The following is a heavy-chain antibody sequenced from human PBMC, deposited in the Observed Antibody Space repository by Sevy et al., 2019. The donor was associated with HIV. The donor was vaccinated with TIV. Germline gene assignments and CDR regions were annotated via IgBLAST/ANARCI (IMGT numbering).Heavy chain of an antibody. CDR2: LKSKADGGTV. D-gene: IGHD1-1*01. J-gene: IGHJ4*02. CDR1: GFTFGDYA. CDR3: TRWKGLQSIFDY. Sequence: GGSLRLSCTTSGFTFGDYAMNWVRQAPGKGLEWVAFLKSKADGGTVDHAASVKGRFTISRDDSKSIAYRQMNDLTTEDTGVYYCTRWKGLQSIFDYWGQGALVTVSS. V-gene: IGHV3-49*04.